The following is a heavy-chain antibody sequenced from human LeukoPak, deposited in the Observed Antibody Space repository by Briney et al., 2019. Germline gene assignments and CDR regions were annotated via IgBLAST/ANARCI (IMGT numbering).Heavy chain of an antibody. CDR3: ARLYYDFDY. CDR2: INHSGST. CDR1: GGSISSGGYY. Sequence: SETLSLTCTVSGGSISSGGYYWSWIRQPPGKGLEWIGEINHSGSTNYNPSLKSRVTISVDTSKNQFSLKLSSVTAADTAVYYCARLYYDFDYWGQGTLVTVSS. J-gene: IGHJ4*02. D-gene: IGHD3-3*01. V-gene: IGHV4-39*07.